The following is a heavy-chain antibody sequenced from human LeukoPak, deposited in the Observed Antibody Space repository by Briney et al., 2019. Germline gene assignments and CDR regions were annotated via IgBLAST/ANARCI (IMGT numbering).Heavy chain of an antibody. J-gene: IGHJ3*02. CDR2: IYYSRST. D-gene: IGHD3-22*01. CDR1: GGSISSYY. CDR3: ARSPYYYDSSGYMWADAFDI. Sequence: TSETLSLTCTVSGGSISSYYWSWIRQPPGKGLEWIGSIYYSRSTNYNPSLKSRVTISVDTSKNEFSLKLSSVTAADTALYYCARSPYYYDSSGYMWADAFDIWGQGTMVTVSS. V-gene: IGHV4-59*01.